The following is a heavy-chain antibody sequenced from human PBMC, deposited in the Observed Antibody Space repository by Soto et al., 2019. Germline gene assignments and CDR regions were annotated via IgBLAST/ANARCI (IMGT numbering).Heavy chain of an antibody. CDR1: GGTFSSYA. V-gene: IGHV1-69*13. CDR3: ARDLRYSSSTYFDY. Sequence: SVKVSWKASGGTFSSYAISWVRQAPGQGLEWMGGIIPIFGTANYAQKFQGRVTITADESTSTAYMELSSLRSEDTAVYYCARDLRYSSSTYFDYWGQGTLVTVSS. CDR2: IIPIFGTA. J-gene: IGHJ4*02. D-gene: IGHD6-6*01.